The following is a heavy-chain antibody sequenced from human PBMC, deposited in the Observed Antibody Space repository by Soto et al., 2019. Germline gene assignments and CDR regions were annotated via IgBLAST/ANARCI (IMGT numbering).Heavy chain of an antibody. J-gene: IGHJ4*02. CDR1: GGSFSGYY. CDR3: ARGFGVLRYYDSSGYSSFDY. CDR2: VNHSGST. Sequence: SETLSLTCAVYGGSFSGYYWSWIRQPPGKGLEWIGEVNHSGSTNYNPSLKSRVTISVDTSKNQFSLKLSSVTAADTAVYYCARGFGVLRYYDSSGYSSFDYWGQGTLVTVSS. V-gene: IGHV4-34*01. D-gene: IGHD3-22*01.